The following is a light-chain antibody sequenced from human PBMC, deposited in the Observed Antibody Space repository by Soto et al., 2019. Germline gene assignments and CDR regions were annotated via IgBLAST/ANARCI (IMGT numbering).Light chain of an antibody. Sequence: EIVMTQSPATLSVSPGERATLSCRASQTVSSNYLAWCQQRPGQAPRLLIYGASNRATGIPDRFSGSGSGTDFTLTISRLEPEDFAVYYCQQYKAFGQGTRLEI. J-gene: IGKJ5*01. V-gene: IGKV3-20*01. CDR1: QTVSSNY. CDR2: GAS. CDR3: QQYKA.